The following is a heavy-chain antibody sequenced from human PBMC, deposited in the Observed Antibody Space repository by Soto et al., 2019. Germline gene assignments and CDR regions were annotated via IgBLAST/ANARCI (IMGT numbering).Heavy chain of an antibody. J-gene: IGHJ4*02. CDR3: AGDTELWSDCDLGD. D-gene: IGHD3-3*01. Sequence: QVHLVESGGGVVQPGGSLRLSCVASGFTFSSHTMHWVRQAPGKGLEWVTFIYPDGNGKHYTDSVKGRITTSRDNSKNTMYPHMNILRVEHTAVSYWAGDTELWSDCDLGDWGQGVLGTVSS. CDR2: IYPDGNGK. V-gene: IGHV3-30-3*01. CDR1: GFTFSSHT.